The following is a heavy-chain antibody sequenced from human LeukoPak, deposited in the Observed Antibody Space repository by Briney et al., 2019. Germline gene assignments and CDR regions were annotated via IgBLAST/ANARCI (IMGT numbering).Heavy chain of an antibody. CDR3: AKKAQYNGNYPLDY. J-gene: IGHJ4*02. V-gene: IGHV3-23*01. CDR2: TSDRGDYT. CDR1: GITFSNYA. Sequence: GGSLRLSCVASGITFSNYAVSWVRQAPGKGLEWVSGTSDRGDYTYYADSVKGRFTISRDNSKNTLYLQMNSLRAEDTALYFCAKKAQYNGNYPLDYWGQGTLVTVSS. D-gene: IGHD1-26*01.